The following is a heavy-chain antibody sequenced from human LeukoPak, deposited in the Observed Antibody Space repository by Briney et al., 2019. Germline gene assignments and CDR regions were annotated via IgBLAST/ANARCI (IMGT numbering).Heavy chain of an antibody. CDR2: IWCDGSNK. D-gene: IGHD1-1*01. CDR3: ARDENWKGGFDP. CDR1: GFTFSSYG. Sequence: GGSLRLSCAASGFTFSSYGMHWVRQAPGKGLEWVAVIWCDGSNKYYADSVKGRFTISRDNSKNTLYLQMNSLRAEDTAVYYCARDENWKGGFDPWGQGTLVTVSS. J-gene: IGHJ5*02. V-gene: IGHV3-33*08.